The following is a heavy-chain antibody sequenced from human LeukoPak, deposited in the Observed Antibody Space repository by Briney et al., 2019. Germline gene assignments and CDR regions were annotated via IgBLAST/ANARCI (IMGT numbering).Heavy chain of an antibody. V-gene: IGHV1-18*01. CDR2: ISAYNGHT. CDR3: VRDGHRLYDYYYYYMDV. Sequence: ASVKVSCKASGYTFTRYGISWVRQAPGQRLEWMGWISAYNGHTNYTQKLQGRVTMTTDTSTSTAYMELRSLRSDDTAVYFCVRDGHRLYDYYYYYMDVWGRGTTVTVSS. CDR1: GYTFTRYG. D-gene: IGHD2-2*02. J-gene: IGHJ6*03.